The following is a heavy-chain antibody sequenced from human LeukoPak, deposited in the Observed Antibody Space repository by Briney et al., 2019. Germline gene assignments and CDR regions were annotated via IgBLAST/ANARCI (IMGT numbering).Heavy chain of an antibody. D-gene: IGHD1-26*01. CDR1: GGSFSGYY. J-gene: IGHJ4*02. Sequence: PSETLSLTCAVYGGSFSGYYWSWIRQPPGKGLGWIGEINHSGSTNYNPSLKSRVTISVDTSKNQFSLKLSSVTAADTAVYYCARSPVGATIYDYWGQGTLVTVSS. CDR2: INHSGST. CDR3: ARSPVGATIYDY. V-gene: IGHV4-34*01.